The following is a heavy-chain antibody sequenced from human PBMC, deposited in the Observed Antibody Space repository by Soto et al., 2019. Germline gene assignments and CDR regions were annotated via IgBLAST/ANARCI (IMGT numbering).Heavy chain of an antibody. D-gene: IGHD6-13*01. CDR1: EFSFSSYA. V-gene: IGHV3-23*01. Sequence: EVQLMESGGGLVQPGGSLRLSCAASEFSFSSYALNWVRQAPGKGLEWVSAISATGTTTYYADSVKGRFTISRDNSQRTLFLHMDSLSPEDTAVYYCATYSSPFDYWGQGTLVTVSS. CDR3: ATYSSPFDY. J-gene: IGHJ4*02. CDR2: ISATGTTT.